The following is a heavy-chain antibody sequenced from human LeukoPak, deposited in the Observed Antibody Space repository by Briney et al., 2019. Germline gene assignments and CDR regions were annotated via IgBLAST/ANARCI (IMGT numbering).Heavy chain of an antibody. Sequence: TGGSLRLSCAASGFTFSSYGMHWVRQAPGKGLEWVAVISYDGSNKYYADSVKGRFTISRDNSKNTLYLQMNSLRAEDTAVYYCANSLGYCSSTSCYRGGYYYYGMDVWGQGTTVTVSS. J-gene: IGHJ6*02. CDR1: GFTFSSYG. CDR3: ANSLGYCSSTSCYRGGYYYYGMDV. V-gene: IGHV3-30*18. D-gene: IGHD2-2*02. CDR2: ISYDGSNK.